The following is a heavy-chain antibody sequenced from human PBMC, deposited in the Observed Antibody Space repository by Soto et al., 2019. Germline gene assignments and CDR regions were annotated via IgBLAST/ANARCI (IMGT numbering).Heavy chain of an antibody. Sequence: TLSLTCTVSGGSISSGDYYWSWIRQPPGKGLEWIGYIYYSGSTYYNPSLKSRVTISVDTSKNQFSLKLSSVTAADTAAYYCARGRISDFWSGYPFVDYWGQGTLVTVSS. CDR2: IYYSGST. J-gene: IGHJ4*02. CDR3: ARGRISDFWSGYPFVDY. CDR1: GGSISSGDYY. V-gene: IGHV4-30-4*01. D-gene: IGHD3-3*01.